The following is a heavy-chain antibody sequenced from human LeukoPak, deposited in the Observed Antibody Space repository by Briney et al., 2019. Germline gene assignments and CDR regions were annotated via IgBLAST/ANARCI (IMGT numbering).Heavy chain of an antibody. CDR3: ARSSGMATTSFDY. V-gene: IGHV4-39*07. Sequence: SETLSLTCTVSGGSISTSNYYWGWIRQPPGKGLEWIGSIYHSGSTYYNPSLKSRVTISVDTSKNQFSLKLSSVTAADTAVYYCARSSGMATTSFDYWGRGTLVTVSS. CDR2: IYHSGST. J-gene: IGHJ4*02. D-gene: IGHD5-24*01. CDR1: GGSISTSNYY.